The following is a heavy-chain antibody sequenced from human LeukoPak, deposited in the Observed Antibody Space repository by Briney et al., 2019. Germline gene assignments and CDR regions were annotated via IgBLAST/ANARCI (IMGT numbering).Heavy chain of an antibody. CDR1: GGSFSGYY. Sequence: SETLSLTCAVYGGSFSGYYWSWIRQPPGKGLEWTGEINHSGSTNYNPSLKSRVTISVDTSKNQFSLKLSSVTAADTAVYYCACNSNIVVVPAARYWFDPWGQGTLVTVSS. J-gene: IGHJ5*02. CDR2: INHSGST. V-gene: IGHV4-34*01. D-gene: IGHD2-2*01. CDR3: ACNSNIVVVPAARYWFDP.